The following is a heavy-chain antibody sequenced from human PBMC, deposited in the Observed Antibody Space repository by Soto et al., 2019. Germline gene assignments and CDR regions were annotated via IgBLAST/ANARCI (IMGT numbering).Heavy chain of an antibody. CDR2: INSDGSST. J-gene: IGHJ6*02. Sequence: GGSLTLSGAASGLTFSSYSMHWVRRAPGKGLLLVSRINSDGSSTSYADSVKGRFTISRDNAKNTLYLQMNSLRAEDTAVYYCARDSYDFWSGYYTGMRGMDVWGQGTTVTVSS. D-gene: IGHD3-3*01. CDR3: ARDSYDFWSGYYTGMRGMDV. CDR1: GLTFSSYS. V-gene: IGHV3-74*01.